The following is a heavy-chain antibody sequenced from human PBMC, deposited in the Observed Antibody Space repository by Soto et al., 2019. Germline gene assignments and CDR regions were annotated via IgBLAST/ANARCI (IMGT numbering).Heavy chain of an antibody. D-gene: IGHD2-15*01. CDR2: IYWDDDK. CDR3: ARPQGSGRSRYGFDF. CDR1: GFSLSTSGVG. J-gene: IGHJ3*01. V-gene: IGHV2-5*02. Sequence: QITLKESGPTLVKPTQTLTLTCTFSGFSLSTSGVGVGWIRQPPGKALEWLALIYWDDDKRYSPSLKSRLNITKDTSKDQVVFTIPNMDALVTATYYRARPQGSGRSRYGFDFWGQG.